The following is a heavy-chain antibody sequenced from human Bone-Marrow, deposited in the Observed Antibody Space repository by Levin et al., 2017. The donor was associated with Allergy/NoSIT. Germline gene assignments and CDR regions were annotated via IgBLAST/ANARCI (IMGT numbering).Heavy chain of an antibody. CDR3: SRWITVVDFFYYYYMDV. J-gene: IGHJ6*03. Sequence: QSGGSLRLSCTASGFIFGDYGFSWVRQAPGKGLEWVAFIRNKAYGGTTEYAAPVKGRFTISREDDKSIAYLKMTGLRTEDTAVYYCSRWITVVDFFYYYYMDVWGEGTTVTVSS. CDR1: GFIFGDYG. D-gene: IGHD3-16*01. V-gene: IGHV3-49*04. CDR2: IRNKAYGGTT.